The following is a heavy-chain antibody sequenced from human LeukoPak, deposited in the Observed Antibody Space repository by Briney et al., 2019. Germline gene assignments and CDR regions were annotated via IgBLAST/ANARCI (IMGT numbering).Heavy chain of an antibody. CDR1: GYTFTSYY. V-gene: IGHV1-46*01. Sequence: ASVKVSCKASGYTFTSYYMHWVRQAPGQGLEWMGIINPSGGSTSYAQKFQGRVTMTRDMSTSTVYVELSSLRSEDTAVYYCAAAGTYYYYMDVWGKGTTVTVSS. J-gene: IGHJ6*03. CDR2: INPSGGST. D-gene: IGHD6-13*01. CDR3: AAAGTYYYYMDV.